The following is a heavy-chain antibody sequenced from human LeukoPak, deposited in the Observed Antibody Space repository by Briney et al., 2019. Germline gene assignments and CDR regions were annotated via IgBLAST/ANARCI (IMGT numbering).Heavy chain of an antibody. CDR3: ARALGYCSADSCYGWFDP. J-gene: IGHJ5*02. CDR2: IHYSGST. CDR1: GGSISSGGYY. V-gene: IGHV4-31*03. Sequence: SETLSLTCTVSGGSISSGGYYWSWIRQHPGKGLEWIGFIHYSGSTYYNPSLKSRLTISIDTSKNQFSLRLNSVTAADTAVYYCARALGYCSADSCYGWFDPWGQGTLVTVSS. D-gene: IGHD2-15*01.